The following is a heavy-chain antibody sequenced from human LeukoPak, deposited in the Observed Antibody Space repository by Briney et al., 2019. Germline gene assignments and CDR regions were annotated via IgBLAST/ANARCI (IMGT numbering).Heavy chain of an antibody. CDR2: IIPIFGTA. CDR3: ARAAYYYDSSGYYYVY. V-gene: IGHV1-69*13. CDR1: GGTSSSYA. J-gene: IGHJ4*02. D-gene: IGHD3-22*01. Sequence: SVKVSCKASGGTSSSYAISWVRQAPGQGLEWMGGIIPIFGTANYAQKFQGRVTITADESTSTAYMELSSLRSEDTAVYYCARAAYYYDSSGYYYVYWGQGTLVTVSS.